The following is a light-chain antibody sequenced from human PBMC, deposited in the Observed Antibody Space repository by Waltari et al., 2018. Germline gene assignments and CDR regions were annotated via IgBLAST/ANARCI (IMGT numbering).Light chain of an antibody. V-gene: IGKV3-20*01. Sequence: DIVLTQSPGTLSLSPGERATPSCKASQSVSSRYVIWYQQKPGQAPRLLIYSASSRATGIPDRFSGSGSGTDFTLTISRLEPEDFGVYYCQQYDTSPYTFGQGTKLEIK. CDR2: SAS. CDR3: QQYDTSPYT. J-gene: IGKJ2*01. CDR1: QSVSSRY.